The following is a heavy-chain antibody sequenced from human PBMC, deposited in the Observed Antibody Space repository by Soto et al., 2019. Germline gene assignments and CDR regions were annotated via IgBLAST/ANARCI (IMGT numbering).Heavy chain of an antibody. J-gene: IGHJ4*02. V-gene: IGHV4-31*03. CDR3: ARDYGDSGYFDY. CDR2: IYYSGST. D-gene: IGHD4-17*01. CDR1: GGSISSGGYY. Sequence: SETLSLTCTVSGGSISSGGYYWSWIRQHPGKGLEWIGYIYYSGSTYYNPSLESRVTISVDTSKNQFSLKLSSVTAADTAVYYCARDYGDSGYFDYWGQGTLVTVSS.